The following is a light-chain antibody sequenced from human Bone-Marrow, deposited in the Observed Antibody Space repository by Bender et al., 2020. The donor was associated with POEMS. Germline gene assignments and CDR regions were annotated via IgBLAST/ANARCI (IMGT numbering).Light chain of an antibody. V-gene: IGLV1-51*01. Sequence: QSVLTPPPSVSAAPGQKVTISCSGTSSNIGNNFVFWYQQLPGTAPKLLIYDNDRRPSGIPDRFSGSKSGASATLAITGLQTGDEADFYCGTWDSSLRAVLFGGGTKVTVL. J-gene: IGLJ2*01. CDR3: GTWDSSLRAVL. CDR1: SSNIGNNF. CDR2: DND.